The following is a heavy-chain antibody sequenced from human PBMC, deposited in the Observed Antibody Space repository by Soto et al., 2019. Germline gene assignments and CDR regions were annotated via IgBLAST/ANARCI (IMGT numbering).Heavy chain of an antibody. Sequence: QGQLVQSGPEVKKPGASVKVSCKASGYTFTRYGISWVRQAPGQGLEWMGWISGYNGDTNYAQKVQGRVTMTIDTSTSTAYMELRSLTSDDTAIYYCAKNGQLPYYSYGMDGWGQGTTVTVSS. CDR3: AKNGQLPYYSYGMDG. J-gene: IGHJ6*02. CDR2: ISGYNGDT. D-gene: IGHD1-1*01. V-gene: IGHV1-18*01. CDR1: GYTFTRYG.